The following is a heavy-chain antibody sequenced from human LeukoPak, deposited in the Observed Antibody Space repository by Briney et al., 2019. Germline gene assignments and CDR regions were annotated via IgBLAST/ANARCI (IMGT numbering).Heavy chain of an antibody. D-gene: IGHD3-9*01. CDR2: FDPEDGET. CDR1: GYTLTELS. V-gene: IGHV1-24*01. J-gene: IGHJ5*02. CDR3: ATALDRRNFDWPNTHVNWFDP. Sequence: ASVKVSCKVSGYTLTELSMHWVRQAPGKGLEWMGGFDPEDGETIYAQKFQGRVTMTEDTSTDTAYMELSSLRSEGTAVYYCATALDRRNFDWPNTHVNWFDPWGQGTLVTVSS.